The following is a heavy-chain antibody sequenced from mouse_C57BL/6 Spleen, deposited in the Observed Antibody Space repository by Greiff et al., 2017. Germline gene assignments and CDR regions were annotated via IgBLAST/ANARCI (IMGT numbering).Heavy chain of an antibody. Sequence: DVQLVESGGGLVKPGGSLKLSCAASGFTFSSYTMSWVRQTPEKRLAWVATISGGGGNTYYPDSVKGRFTISRDNAKNTLYLQMSSLRSEDTALYYCARHIVITTVVDFDYWGQGTTLTVSS. CDR1: GFTFSSYT. J-gene: IGHJ2*01. D-gene: IGHD1-1*01. CDR3: ARHIVITTVVDFDY. V-gene: IGHV5-9*01. CDR2: ISGGGGNT.